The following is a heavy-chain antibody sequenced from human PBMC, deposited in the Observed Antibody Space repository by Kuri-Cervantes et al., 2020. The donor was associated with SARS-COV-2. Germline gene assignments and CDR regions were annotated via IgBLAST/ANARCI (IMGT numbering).Heavy chain of an antibody. CDR3: VRDGDHWNFDY. CDR2: INPDGSYT. CDR1: GFTFSGHW. V-gene: IGHV3-74*01. Sequence: LSLTCAASGFTFSGHWIHWVRQAPGKGLVWVSRINPDGSYTNNANSVKGRFTLSRDNAKNMLFLQMNSLRAEDTAVYYCVRDGDHWNFDYWGQGTLVTVSS. D-gene: IGHD1-1*01. J-gene: IGHJ4*02.